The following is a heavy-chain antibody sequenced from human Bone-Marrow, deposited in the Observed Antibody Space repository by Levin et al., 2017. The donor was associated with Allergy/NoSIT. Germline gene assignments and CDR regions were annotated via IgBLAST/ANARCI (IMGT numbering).Heavy chain of an antibody. CDR2: ISAYNGNT. D-gene: IGHD2-15*01. J-gene: IGHJ5*02. CDR3: ARTGYCSGGSCHGGNWFDP. Sequence: ASVKVSCKASGYTFTSYGISWVRQAPGQGLEWMGWISAYNGNTNYAQKLQGRVTMTTDTSTSTAYMELRSLRSDDTAVYYCARTGYCSGGSCHGGNWFDPWGQGTLVTVSS. V-gene: IGHV1-18*01. CDR1: GYTFTSYG.